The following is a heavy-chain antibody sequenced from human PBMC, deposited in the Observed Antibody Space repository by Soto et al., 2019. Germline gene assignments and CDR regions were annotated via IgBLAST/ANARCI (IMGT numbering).Heavy chain of an antibody. D-gene: IGHD3-16*01. CDR3: AKDGATGFDH. J-gene: IGHJ4*02. Sequence: EVQLLESGGGLVQPGGSLRLSCAASGFTFSNYAMNWVRQAPGKGLEWVSAISGSAVSTFYGGSVKGRFTISRDNSKNTLYLQMNSLRVEDTAVYYCAKDGATGFDHWGQGTMVTVSS. CDR1: GFTFSNYA. V-gene: IGHV3-23*01. CDR2: ISGSAVST.